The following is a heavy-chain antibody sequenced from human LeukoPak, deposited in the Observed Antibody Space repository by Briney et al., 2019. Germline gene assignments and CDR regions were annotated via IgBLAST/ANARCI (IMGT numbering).Heavy chain of an antibody. V-gene: IGHV1-46*01. CDR3: ARVRDGYNDAYDI. J-gene: IGHJ3*02. D-gene: IGHD5-24*01. CDR2: INPSGGNT. CDR1: GYTFTSYY. Sequence: ASVKVSCKASGYTFTSYYMHWVRQAPGQGLEWMGLINPSGGNTNYAQSFQGRVTMTRDTSTSTVYMGLSSLRSEDTAVYYCARVRDGYNDAYDIWGQGTMVTVPS.